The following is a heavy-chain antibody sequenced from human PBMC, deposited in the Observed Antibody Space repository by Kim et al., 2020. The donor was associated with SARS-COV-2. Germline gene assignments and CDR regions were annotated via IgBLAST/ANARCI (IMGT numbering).Heavy chain of an antibody. Sequence: GGSLRLSCAASGFTFSSYGMHWVRQAPGKGLEWVAVISYDGSNKYYADSVKGRFTISRDNSKNTLYLQMNSLRAEDTAVYYCAKARGVIISWGQGTLVTVSS. CDR1: GFTFSSYG. V-gene: IGHV3-30*18. D-gene: IGHD3-10*01. CDR3: AKARGVIIS. J-gene: IGHJ5*02. CDR2: ISYDGSNK.